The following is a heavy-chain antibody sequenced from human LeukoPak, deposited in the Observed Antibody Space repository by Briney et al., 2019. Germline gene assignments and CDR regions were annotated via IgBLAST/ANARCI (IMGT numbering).Heavy chain of an antibody. J-gene: IGHJ5*02. CDR2: IYHSGST. CDR1: GGSISSGGYY. V-gene: IGHV4-30-2*01. D-gene: IGHD2-8*01. CDR3: ARGNADIVLMVYAMGDWFDP. Sequence: SSQTLSLTCTVSGGSISSGGYYWSWIRQPPGKGLEWIGYIYHSGSTYYNPSLKSRVTISVDRSKNQFSLKLSSVTAADTAVYYCARGNADIVLMVYAMGDWFDPWGQGTLVTVSS.